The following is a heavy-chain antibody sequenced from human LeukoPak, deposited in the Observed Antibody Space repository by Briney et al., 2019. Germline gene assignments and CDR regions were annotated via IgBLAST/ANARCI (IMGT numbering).Heavy chain of an antibody. J-gene: IGHJ5*02. CDR3: ATQNYDFWSGYLYNWFDP. Sequence: ASVKVSCKASGYTFTGYYMHWVRQAPGQGLEWMGWINPNSGGTNYAQKFQGRVTMTRDTSISTAYMELSRLRSDDTAVYYCATQNYDFWSGYLYNWFDPWGQGTLVTVSS. D-gene: IGHD3-3*01. V-gene: IGHV1-2*02. CDR2: INPNSGGT. CDR1: GYTFTGYY.